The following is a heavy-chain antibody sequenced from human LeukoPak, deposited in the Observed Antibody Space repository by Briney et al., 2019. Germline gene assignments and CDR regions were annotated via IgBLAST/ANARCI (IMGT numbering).Heavy chain of an antibody. Sequence: SETLSLTCTVSGASIRSGDYYWSWIRQPPGKGLEWIGYIYDSGSTYYNPSLKSRITISVDTSENRFSLKLSSVTATDTAVYYCARELTYYDYVWGSYRPAAFDIWGQGTMVTVSS. J-gene: IGHJ3*02. CDR3: ARELTYYDYVWGSYRPAAFDI. V-gene: IGHV4-30-4*01. CDR1: GASIRSGDYY. D-gene: IGHD3-16*02. CDR2: IYDSGST.